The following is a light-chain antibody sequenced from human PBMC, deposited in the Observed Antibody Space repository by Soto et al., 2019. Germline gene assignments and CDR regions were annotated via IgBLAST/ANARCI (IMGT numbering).Light chain of an antibody. V-gene: IGKV3-20*01. CDR3: QQYNDWPLT. Sequence: EIVLTQSPGTLSLSPGERATLSCRASQSVSGSYLAWYQQKPGQAPRLFIYGTSSRATGIPDRFSGSGSGTDFTLTISSLQSEDFALYYCQQYNDWPLTFGQGTKVDIK. CDR1: QSVSGSY. J-gene: IGKJ1*01. CDR2: GTS.